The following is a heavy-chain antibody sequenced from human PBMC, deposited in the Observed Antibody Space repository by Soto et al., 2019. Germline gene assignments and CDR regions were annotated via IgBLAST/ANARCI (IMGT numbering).Heavy chain of an antibody. CDR1: GYTFTSYA. V-gene: IGHV1-3*01. CDR3: ARDSRYFDPRSGDYYYYMDV. D-gene: IGHD3-3*01. Sequence: ASVKVSCKASGYTFTSYAMHWVRQAPGQRLEWMGWINAGNGNTKYSQKFQGRVTITRDTSASTAYMELSSLRSEDTAVYYCARDSRYFDPRSGDYYYYMDVWGKGTAVTVSS. J-gene: IGHJ6*03. CDR2: INAGNGNT.